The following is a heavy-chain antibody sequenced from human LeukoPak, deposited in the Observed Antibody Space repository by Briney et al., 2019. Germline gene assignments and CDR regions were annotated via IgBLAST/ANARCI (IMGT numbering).Heavy chain of an antibody. J-gene: IGHJ4*02. Sequence: GGSLRLSCAASGFTFSTYSMNWVRQAPGKGLEWVSSISSSRYIYSADSVKGRFTISRDNAKNSLYLQMNSLRVEDTAVYYCAGKNEYSYGSALDYWGQGTLVTVSS. CDR3: AGKNEYSYGSALDY. CDR2: ISSSRYI. CDR1: GFTFSTYS. D-gene: IGHD5-18*01. V-gene: IGHV3-21*01.